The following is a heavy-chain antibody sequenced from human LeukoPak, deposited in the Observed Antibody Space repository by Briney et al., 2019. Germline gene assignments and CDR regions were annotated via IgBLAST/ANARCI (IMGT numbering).Heavy chain of an antibody. J-gene: IGHJ4*02. CDR1: GLTLSNVW. Sequence: PGGSLRLSCAVSGLTLSNVWMNWVRQAPGKGLEWVGRIKSETAGGTTDFAAPVKGRFTISRDDSKNTLYLQMNSLTSEDTAVYYCARGSGQYYDYWGQGTLVTVSS. D-gene: IGHD3-22*01. V-gene: IGHV3-15*07. CDR3: ARGSGQYYDY. CDR2: IKSETAGGTT.